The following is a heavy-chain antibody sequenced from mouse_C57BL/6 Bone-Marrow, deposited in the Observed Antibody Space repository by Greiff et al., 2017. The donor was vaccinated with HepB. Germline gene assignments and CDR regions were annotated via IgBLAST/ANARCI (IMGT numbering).Heavy chain of an antibody. CDR2: INPNNGGT. V-gene: IGHV1-22*01. D-gene: IGHD1-1*01. CDR3: ARARGSSPPFDY. Sequence: VQLQQSGPELVKPGASVKMSCKASGYTFTDYNMHWVKQSHGKSLEWIGYINPNNGGTSYNQKFKGKATLTVNKSSSTAYMELRSLTSEDSAVYYCARARGSSPPFDYWGQGTTLTVSS. J-gene: IGHJ2*01. CDR1: GYTFTDYN.